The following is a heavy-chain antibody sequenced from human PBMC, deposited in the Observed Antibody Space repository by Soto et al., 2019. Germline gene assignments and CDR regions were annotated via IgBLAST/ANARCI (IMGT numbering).Heavy chain of an antibody. CDR1: GGSFTYT. Sequence: GASVKVSCKASGGSFTYTLSWVRQAPGQGLEWMGGIIPIFGTTNYAQKFQGRVTITADESTSTAYMELRSLRSDDTAVYYCARDFYPLAYYFDYWGQGTLVTVSS. CDR2: IIPIFGTT. J-gene: IGHJ4*02. V-gene: IGHV1-69*13. CDR3: ARDFYPLAYYFDY.